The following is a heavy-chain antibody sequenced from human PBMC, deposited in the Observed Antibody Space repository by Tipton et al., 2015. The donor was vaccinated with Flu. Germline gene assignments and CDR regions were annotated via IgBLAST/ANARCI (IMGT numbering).Heavy chain of an antibody. V-gene: IGHV4-34*01. CDR2: INHSGST. CDR1: GGSFSGYY. CDR3: ARGRRDYHAFDI. Sequence: TLSLTCAVYGGSFSGYYWSWVRQPPGKGLEWIGEINHSGSTNYNPSLKSRVTISVDTSKNQFSLKLSSVTAADTAVYYCARGRRDYHAFDIWGQGTMVTVSS. J-gene: IGHJ3*02. D-gene: IGHD4/OR15-4a*01.